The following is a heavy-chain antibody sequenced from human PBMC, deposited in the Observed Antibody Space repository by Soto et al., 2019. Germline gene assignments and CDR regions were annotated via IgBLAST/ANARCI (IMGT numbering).Heavy chain of an antibody. D-gene: IGHD4-17*01. CDR1: GYSFTSYR. V-gene: IGHV5-10-1*01. CDR3: ARQSYGGYAFPYGMDV. Sequence: GESLKISCKGSGYSFTSYRISWVRQMPGKGLEWMGRIDPSDSYTNYSPSFQGHVTISADKSISTAYLQWSSLKASDTAMYYCARQSYGGYAFPYGMDVWGQGTTVTVSS. CDR2: IDPSDSYT. J-gene: IGHJ6*02.